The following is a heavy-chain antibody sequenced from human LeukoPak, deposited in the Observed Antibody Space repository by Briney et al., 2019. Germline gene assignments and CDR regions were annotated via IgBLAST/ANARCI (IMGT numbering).Heavy chain of an antibody. V-gene: IGHV1-18*01. Sequence: ASVKVSCKASGYTFTNYGISWVRQAPGQGREWIGWVGAYDGDTNYAEKVQGRVTMTTDTSTSTAYLELRSLRSDDTAVYYCARDYDRWNNDCFDPWGQGTLVIVSS. CDR3: ARDYDRWNNDCFDP. D-gene: IGHD1/OR15-1a*01. CDR1: GYTFTNYG. CDR2: VGAYDGDT. J-gene: IGHJ5*02.